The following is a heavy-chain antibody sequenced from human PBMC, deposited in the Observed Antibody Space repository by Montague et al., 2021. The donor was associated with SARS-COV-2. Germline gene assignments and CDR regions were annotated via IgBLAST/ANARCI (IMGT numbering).Heavy chain of an antibody. J-gene: IGHJ4*02. CDR1: GGSISSSSYY. D-gene: IGHD6-13*01. CDR3: ARRYSSSWTGDQYYFDY. CDR2: IYYSGST. Sequence: SETLSLTCTVSGGSISSSSYYWGWIRQPPGKGLEWIGSIYYSGSTYYNPSLKSRVTIPVDTSKNQFSLKLSSVTAADTAVYYCARRYSSSWTGDQYYFDYWGQGTLVTVSS. V-gene: IGHV4-39*07.